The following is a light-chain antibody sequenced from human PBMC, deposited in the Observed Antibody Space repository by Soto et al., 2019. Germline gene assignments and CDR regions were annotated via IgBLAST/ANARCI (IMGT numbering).Light chain of an antibody. J-gene: IGLJ3*02. CDR1: SSDIGSYNY. CDR3: CSYRSSRTWV. V-gene: IGLV2-14*01. Sequence: QSVLTQPASVSGSLGQSITISCTGTSSDIGSYNYVSWYQQCPGKAPRLLIYEVTNRPSGVSNRFSGSKSGNTASLTISGLQAEDDADYYCCSYRSSRTWVFGGGTKLTVL. CDR2: EVT.